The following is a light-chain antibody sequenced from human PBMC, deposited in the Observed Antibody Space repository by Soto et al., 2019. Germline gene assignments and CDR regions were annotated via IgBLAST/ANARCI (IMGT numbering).Light chain of an antibody. CDR1: QTVDSRH. J-gene: IGKJ2*01. CDR2: GAS. CDR3: KQFPPFT. Sequence: EIVLTQSPGTLSLSPGERATLSCRASQTVDSRHLAWYQQKLGQAPRHLIYGASSRATGIPDRFSGSGSGTDFTLTISRLEPEDFAVDDCKQFPPFTFGQGTKLEIK. V-gene: IGKV3-20*01.